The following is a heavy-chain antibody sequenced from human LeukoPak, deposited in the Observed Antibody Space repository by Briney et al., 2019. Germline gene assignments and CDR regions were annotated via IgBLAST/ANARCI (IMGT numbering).Heavy chain of an antibody. J-gene: IGHJ4*02. CDR3: TRDHCRGDNCPSFDY. Sequence: RASVKVSCKPSGYTFTSFGISWVRQAPGQGLEWMGWIGAYNGDTNYAQKFQGRVTMTTDTSTSIAYMDLRSLRSDDTAVYYCTRDHCRGDNCPSFDYWGQGTLVTVSS. CDR2: IGAYNGDT. CDR1: GYTFTSFG. V-gene: IGHV1-18*04. D-gene: IGHD2-15*01.